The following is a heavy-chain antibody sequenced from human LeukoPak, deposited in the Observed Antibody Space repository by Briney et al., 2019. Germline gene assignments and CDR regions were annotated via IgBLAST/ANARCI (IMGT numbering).Heavy chain of an antibody. D-gene: IGHD6-19*01. J-gene: IGHJ3*02. CDR1: GGSISSYY. Sequence: PSETLSLTCTVSGGSISSYYWSWIRQPAGKELEWIGRIYTSGSTNYNPSLKSRVTMSVDTSKNQFSLKLSSVTAADTAVYYCARDNAWLVHHAFDIWGQGTMVTVSS. CDR2: IYTSGST. CDR3: ARDNAWLVHHAFDI. V-gene: IGHV4-4*07.